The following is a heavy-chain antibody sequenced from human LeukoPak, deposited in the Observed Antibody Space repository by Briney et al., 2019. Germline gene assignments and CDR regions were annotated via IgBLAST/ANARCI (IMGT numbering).Heavy chain of an antibody. CDR1: GFTFSSYS. D-gene: IGHD3/OR15-3a*01. V-gene: IGHV3-48*04. CDR3: AREEAWTQFDY. CDR2: ISSSGSTI. Sequence: PGGSLRLSCAASGFTFSSYSMNWVRQAPGKGLEWVSYISSSGSTIYYADSVKGRFTISRDNAKNSPYLQMNSLRAEDTAVYYCAREEAWTQFDYWGQGTLVTVSS. J-gene: IGHJ4*02.